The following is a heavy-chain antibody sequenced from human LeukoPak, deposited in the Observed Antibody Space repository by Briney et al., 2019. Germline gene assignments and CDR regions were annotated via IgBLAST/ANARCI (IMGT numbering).Heavy chain of an antibody. J-gene: IGHJ4*02. CDR1: GFTFSSYG. Sequence: HPGGSLRLSCAASGFTFSSYGMHWGRQAPGKGLGLVAVIWYDGSNKYYADSVKGRFIISRDNSKNTLYLQMNSLGAEDTAVYYWARGAYGSESYYFDYWGQGTLVTVSS. CDR3: ARGAYGSESYYFDY. CDR2: IWYDGSNK. V-gene: IGHV3-33*01. D-gene: IGHD3-10*01.